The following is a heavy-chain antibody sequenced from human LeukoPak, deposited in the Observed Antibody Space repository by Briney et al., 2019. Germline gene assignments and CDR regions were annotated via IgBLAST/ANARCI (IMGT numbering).Heavy chain of an antibody. V-gene: IGHV4-39*07. J-gene: IGHJ4*02. CDR1: GGSISSSSYY. CDR3: AAQGGYYLWY. D-gene: IGHD3-22*01. CDR2: IYYSGST. Sequence: SETLSLTCTVSGGSISSSSYYWGWIRQPPGKGLEWIGSIYYSGSTYYNPSLKSRVTISVDTSKNQFSLKLSSVAAADTAVYYCAAQGGYYLWYWGQGTLVTVSS.